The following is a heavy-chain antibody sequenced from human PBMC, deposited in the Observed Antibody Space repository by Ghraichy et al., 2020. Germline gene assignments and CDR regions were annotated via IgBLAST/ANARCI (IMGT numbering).Heavy chain of an antibody. CDR2: INHSGNT. CDR3: ARGLAYSGYSWNF. V-gene: IGHV4-34*01. J-gene: IGHJ4*02. Sequence: SETLSLTCGVFGGSFSAHSWGWIRQPPGRGLEWIGEINHSGNTAFNPSLNSRVTISVDASKTRLFLKLTSVTAADTAVYYCARGLAYSGYSWNFWGQGTLVNVSS. CDR1: GGSFSAHS. D-gene: IGHD4-23*01.